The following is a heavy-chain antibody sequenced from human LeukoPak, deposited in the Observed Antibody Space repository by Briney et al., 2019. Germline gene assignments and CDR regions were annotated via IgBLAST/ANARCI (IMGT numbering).Heavy chain of an antibody. D-gene: IGHD2-15*01. Sequence: PSETLSLTCALYGGSFSGYYWNWIRQSPGKGLEWIGEINHSGSTNYNPSLRSRVTISVDTSKNQFSLKLSSMTAADTAVYYCARFPCSGDSCYFGIRAFDVWGQGTMVTVSS. CDR3: ARFPCSGDSCYFGIRAFDV. V-gene: IGHV4-34*01. CDR1: GGSFSGYY. J-gene: IGHJ3*01. CDR2: INHSGST.